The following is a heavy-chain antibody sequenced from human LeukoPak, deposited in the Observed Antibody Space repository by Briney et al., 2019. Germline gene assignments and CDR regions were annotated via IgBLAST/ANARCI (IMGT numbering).Heavy chain of an antibody. CDR3: ARRKGWLGAHYFDY. Sequence: ASVKVSCKASGYTFSNYGISWVRQAPGQGLEWMGWINLNSGDTHYAQKFQGRVTMTRDTSISTAYMELSSLRSDDTAVYYCARRKGWLGAHYFDYWGQGTLVTVSS. J-gene: IGHJ4*02. D-gene: IGHD5-12*01. V-gene: IGHV1-2*02. CDR2: INLNSGDT. CDR1: GYTFSNYG.